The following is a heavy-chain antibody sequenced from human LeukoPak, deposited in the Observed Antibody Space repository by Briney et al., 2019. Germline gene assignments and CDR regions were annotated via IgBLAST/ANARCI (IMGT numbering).Heavy chain of an antibody. CDR2: ISNSGYNT. J-gene: IGHJ5*02. Sequence: GGSLRLSCAASGFTFSSYDMSWVRQAPGKGLEWVSSISNSGYNTFYADSVKGRFTISRHNSKNTLYLQMNSLRAEDTAVYYCARRAGTSFDPWGQGTLVTVSS. CDR1: GFTFSSYD. D-gene: IGHD6-13*01. CDR3: ARRAGTSFDP. V-gene: IGHV3-23*01.